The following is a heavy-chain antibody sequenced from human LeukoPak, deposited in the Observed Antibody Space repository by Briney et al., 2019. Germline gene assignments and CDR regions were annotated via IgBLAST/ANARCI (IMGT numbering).Heavy chain of an antibody. D-gene: IGHD3-22*01. J-gene: IGHJ4*02. CDR2: ISGSGGST. CDR3: AKSSGRVVVVITLEYFDY. CDR1: GFTFSSYE. V-gene: IGHV3-23*01. Sequence: PGGSLRLSCAASGFTFSSYEMNWVRQAPGKGLEWVSAISGSGGSTYYADSVKGRFTISRDNSKNTLYLQMNSLRAEDTAVYYCAKSSGRVVVVITLEYFDYWGQGTLVTVSS.